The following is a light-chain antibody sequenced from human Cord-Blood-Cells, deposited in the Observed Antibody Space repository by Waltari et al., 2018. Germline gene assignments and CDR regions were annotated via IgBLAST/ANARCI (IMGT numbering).Light chain of an antibody. Sequence: QSALTQPPSASGSPGQSVTISCTGTSSDGGGYNYVSWYQQHPGKAPKLMIYEVSKRPSGVPDRFSGSKSGNTASLTVSWLQAEDEADYYCSSYAGSNNLVFGGGTKLTVL. CDR3: SSYAGSNNLV. V-gene: IGLV2-8*01. CDR1: SSDGGGYNY. J-gene: IGLJ2*01. CDR2: EVS.